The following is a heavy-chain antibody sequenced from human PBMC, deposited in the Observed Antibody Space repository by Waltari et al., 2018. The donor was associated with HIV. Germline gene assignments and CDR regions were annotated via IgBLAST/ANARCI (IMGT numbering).Heavy chain of an antibody. CDR2: ISYDGSNK. J-gene: IGHJ6*02. Sequence: QVQLVESGGGVVQPGRSLRLSCAASVFSFSTYGINWVRQALGKGLEWVAVISYDGSNKYYGDSVKGRFTISRDDSKNTLSLQMNSLRAEDTAVYYCAKVKKYQALSVFPDYYYGMDVWGQGTTVTVSS. CDR3: AKVKKYQALSVFPDYYYGMDV. D-gene: IGHD2-2*01. CDR1: VFSFSTYG. V-gene: IGHV3-30*18.